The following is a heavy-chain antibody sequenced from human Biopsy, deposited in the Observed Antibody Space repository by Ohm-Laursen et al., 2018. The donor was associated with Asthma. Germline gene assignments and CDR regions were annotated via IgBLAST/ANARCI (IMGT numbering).Heavy chain of an antibody. V-gene: IGHV4-39*01. CDR1: GGSMTPTSHY. Sequence: TLSLTCAVSGGSMTPTSHYWDWIRQAPGRGLEWIGYISYGGKTSYTPSLKNRVTISRDTSKNQFSLSLTSVTAADTAVYFCARRITIFGVVQKDHGMDAWGQGTTVSVSS. D-gene: IGHD3-3*01. CDR3: ARRITIFGVVQKDHGMDA. J-gene: IGHJ6*02. CDR2: ISYGGKT.